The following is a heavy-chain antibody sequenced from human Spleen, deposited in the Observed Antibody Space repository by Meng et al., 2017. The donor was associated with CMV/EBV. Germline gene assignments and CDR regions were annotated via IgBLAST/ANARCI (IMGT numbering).Heavy chain of an antibody. CDR1: GYTFPSYG. D-gene: IGHD3-10*02. J-gene: IGHJ5*02. CDR3: ARVVRGLRSNWFDP. V-gene: IGHV1-18*01. CDR2: ISAYNGNT. Sequence: SGYTFPSYGISWVRQAPGQGLEWMGWISAYNGNTNDAQKLQGRVTMTTDTSTSTAYMELRSLRSDDTAVYYCARVVRGLRSNWFDPWGQGTLVTVSS.